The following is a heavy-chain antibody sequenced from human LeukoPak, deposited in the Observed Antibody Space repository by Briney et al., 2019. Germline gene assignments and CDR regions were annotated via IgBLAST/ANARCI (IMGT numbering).Heavy chain of an antibody. D-gene: IGHD3-10*02. CDR3: AELGITMIGGV. J-gene: IGHJ6*04. V-gene: IGHV3-23*01. CDR2: ISGGVGST. CDR1: GFTFSSYG. Sequence: GGSLRLSCAASGFTFSSYGMSWVRQAPGKGLEWVSAISGGVGSTYYADSVKGRFTISRDNFKNTLYLQMNSLRAEDTAVYYCAELGITMIGGVWGKGTTVTISS.